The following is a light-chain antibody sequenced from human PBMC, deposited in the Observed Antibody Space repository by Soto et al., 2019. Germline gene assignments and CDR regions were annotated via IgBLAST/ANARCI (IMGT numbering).Light chain of an antibody. CDR1: QSISSW. V-gene: IGKV1-5*01. Sequence: DIQMTQSPSTLSASVGDRVTIPFRASQSISSWLAWYQQKPGKAPKLLIYDASSLESGVPSRFSGSGSGTEFTLTISSLQPDDFATYYCQQYNSYPLTFGQGTKVDIK. J-gene: IGKJ1*01. CDR3: QQYNSYPLT. CDR2: DAS.